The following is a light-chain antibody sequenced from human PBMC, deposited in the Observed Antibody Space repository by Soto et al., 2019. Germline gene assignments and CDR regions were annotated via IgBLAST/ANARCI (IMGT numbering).Light chain of an antibody. Sequence: DIQMTQSPSSLSASVGDRVTITCRASQGISNSLAWYQQKPGKVPKLLIYTASTLQSGVPSWFSGRGFGTDFTLTITSLQPEDVATYCCQKYNSAPLTFGGGTKVEIK. J-gene: IGKJ4*01. CDR2: TAS. V-gene: IGKV1-27*01. CDR3: QKYNSAPLT. CDR1: QGISNS.